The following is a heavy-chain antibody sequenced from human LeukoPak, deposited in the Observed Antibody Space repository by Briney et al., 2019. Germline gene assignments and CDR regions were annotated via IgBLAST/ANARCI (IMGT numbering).Heavy chain of an antibody. J-gene: IGHJ4*02. CDR1: GFTFSSEA. CDR2: ISPAGGTT. CDR3: TKVRSGSSSWALRVFDY. D-gene: IGHD6-13*01. Sequence: GGSLRLSCSVSGFTFSSEAMGWVRQLPGGGLEWVSTISPAGGTTYYAESMKGRVTISRDNPKTTLHLQMNSLRVEDTATYYCTKVRSGSSSWALRVFDYWGQGALVTVSS. V-gene: IGHV3-23*01.